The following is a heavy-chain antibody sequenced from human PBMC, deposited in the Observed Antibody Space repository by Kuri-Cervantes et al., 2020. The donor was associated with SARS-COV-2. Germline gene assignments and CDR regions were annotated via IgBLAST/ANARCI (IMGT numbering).Heavy chain of an antibody. CDR3: ARGPLPYDILTGYPRDYYYYLDV. Sequence: ASVKVSCKASGYTFTGYYMHWVRQAPGQGLEWMGWINPNSGGTNYAQKFQGRVTMTRDTSISTAYMELGRLRSDDTAVYYCARGPLPYDILTGYPRDYYYYLDVWGKGTTVTVSS. J-gene: IGHJ6*03. D-gene: IGHD3-9*01. CDR1: GYTFTGYY. CDR2: INPNSGGT. V-gene: IGHV1-2*02.